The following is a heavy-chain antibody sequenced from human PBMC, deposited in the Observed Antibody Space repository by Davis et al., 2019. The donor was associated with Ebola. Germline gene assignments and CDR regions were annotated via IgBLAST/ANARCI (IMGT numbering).Heavy chain of an antibody. J-gene: IGHJ4*02. D-gene: IGHD1-26*01. CDR1: GFTFSSYA. V-gene: IGHV3-23*01. Sequence: GESLKISCAASGFTFSSYAMSWVRQAPGKGLEWVSAISGSGGSTYYADSVKGRFTISRDNSKNTLYLQMNSLRAEDTAVYYCAKDVGATKYWGQGTLVTVSS. CDR3: AKDVGATKY. CDR2: ISGSGGST.